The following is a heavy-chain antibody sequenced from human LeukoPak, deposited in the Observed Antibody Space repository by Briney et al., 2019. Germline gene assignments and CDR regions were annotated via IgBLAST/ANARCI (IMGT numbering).Heavy chain of an antibody. CDR2: INPNSGGT. Sequence: ASVKVSCKVSGYTLTELSMHWVRKAPGQGLEWMGWINPNSGGTNYAQKFQGRVTMTRDTSISTAYMELSRLRSDDTAVYYCARDRNSGSLEAGYWGQGTLVTVSS. CDR1: GYTLTELS. D-gene: IGHD1-26*01. CDR3: ARDRNSGSLEAGY. J-gene: IGHJ4*02. V-gene: IGHV1-2*02.